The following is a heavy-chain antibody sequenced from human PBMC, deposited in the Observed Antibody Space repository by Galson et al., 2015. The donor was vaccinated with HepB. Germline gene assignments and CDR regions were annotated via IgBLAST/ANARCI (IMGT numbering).Heavy chain of an antibody. D-gene: IGHD3-3*01. CDR2: IDWNGGRT. V-gene: IGHV3-20*04. CDR1: GFTFDDYA. CDR3: ARNGVSPLDY. Sequence: LRLSCAASGFTFDDYAMAWVRQVPGKAPEWLSAIDWNGGRTGYSASVKGRFLISRDNAKSSLYLQMNSLGVDDTALYYCARNGVSPLDYWGQGTLVTVSS. J-gene: IGHJ4*02.